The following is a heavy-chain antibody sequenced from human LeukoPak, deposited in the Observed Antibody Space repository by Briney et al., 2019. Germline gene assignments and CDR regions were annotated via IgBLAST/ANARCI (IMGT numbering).Heavy chain of an antibody. CDR3: TRDPRNLDY. Sequence: GGSLRLSCAVSGFTFSDTYMTWIRQAPGKGLESLSYISPSGTDISYADSVKGRFTISRDNAKNSLYLQMNSLRVEDAAVYYCTRDPRNLDYWGQGTLVTVSS. CDR2: ISPSGTDI. CDR1: GFTFSDTY. D-gene: IGHD1-14*01. V-gene: IGHV3-11*01. J-gene: IGHJ4*02.